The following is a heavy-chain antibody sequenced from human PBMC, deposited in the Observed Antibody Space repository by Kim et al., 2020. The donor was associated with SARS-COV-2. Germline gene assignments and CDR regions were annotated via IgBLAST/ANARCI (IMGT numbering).Heavy chain of an antibody. D-gene: IGHD3-16*01. V-gene: IGHV3-7*01. J-gene: IGHJ4*02. CDR1: GFTFSNYY. Sequence: GGSLRLSCAASGFTFSNYYMSWVRQAPGKGLEWVANIKQDGSETHYVDSVKGRFTLSRDNAKDSLDLQMNSLRVEDTALYYCARSYYGSSPFDYWGLGTLVTVSS. CDR2: IKQDGSET. CDR3: ARSYYGSSPFDY.